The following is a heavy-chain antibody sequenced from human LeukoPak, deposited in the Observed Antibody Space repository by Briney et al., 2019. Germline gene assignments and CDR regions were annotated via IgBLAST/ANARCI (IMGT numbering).Heavy chain of an antibody. V-gene: IGHV4-39*07. D-gene: IGHD2-2*01. CDR3: ASEARPLLGYCSSTSCYNWFDP. CDR1: GGSISSSSCY. CDR2: IYYSGST. Sequence: PSETLSLTCTVSGGSISSSSCYWGWIRQPPGKGLEWIGSIYYSGSTYYNPSLKSRVTISVDTSKNQFSLKLSSVTAADTAVYYCASEARPLLGYCSSTSCYNWFDPWGQGTLVTVSS. J-gene: IGHJ5*02.